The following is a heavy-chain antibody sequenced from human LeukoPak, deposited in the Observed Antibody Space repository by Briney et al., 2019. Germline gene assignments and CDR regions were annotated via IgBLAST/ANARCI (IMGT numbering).Heavy chain of an antibody. CDR1: GYTFSDYG. V-gene: IGHV3-30*18. D-gene: IGHD6-25*01. CDR2: ISYSGVVK. J-gene: IGHJ4*02. Sequence: PGGSLRLSCTASGYTFSDYGMHWVRQAPGKGLEWLSVISYSGVVKFYADSVKGRFTISRDNSKNTLYLQMNNLADEDTAVYYCSKDAAVLTSCIAASSQEYWGQGTLVTVSS. CDR3: SKDAAVLTSCIAASSQEY.